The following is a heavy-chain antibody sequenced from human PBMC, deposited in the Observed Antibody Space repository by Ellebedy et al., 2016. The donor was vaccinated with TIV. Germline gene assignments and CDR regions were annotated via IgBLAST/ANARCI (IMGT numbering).Heavy chain of an antibody. Sequence: GGSLRLFCAASGFTFSSYSMNWVRQAPGKGLEWVSSISSSSSYIYYADSVKGRFTISRDNAKNSLYLQMNSLRAEDTAVYYCARDETKVGTTEVTLYYWGQGTLVTVSS. CDR1: GFTFSSYS. D-gene: IGHD1-26*01. V-gene: IGHV3-21*04. CDR2: ISSSSSYI. J-gene: IGHJ4*02. CDR3: ARDETKVGTTEVTLYY.